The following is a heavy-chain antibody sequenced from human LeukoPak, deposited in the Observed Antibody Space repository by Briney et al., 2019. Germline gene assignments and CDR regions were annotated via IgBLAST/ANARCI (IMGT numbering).Heavy chain of an antibody. CDR2: IYSDGTT. J-gene: IGHJ6*04. CDR1: GLTVSTNY. V-gene: IGHV3-53*03. D-gene: IGHD3-10*01. CDR3: ARRTGRYFGSGSAYGMDV. Sequence: PGGSLRLSCATSGLTVSTNYMSWVRQTPGKGLELVALIYSDGTTHYAGSVRGRFTISRDNSKNTVDLQMNGLRDEDTAIYYCARRTGRYFGSGSAYGMDVWGGGTTVTVSS.